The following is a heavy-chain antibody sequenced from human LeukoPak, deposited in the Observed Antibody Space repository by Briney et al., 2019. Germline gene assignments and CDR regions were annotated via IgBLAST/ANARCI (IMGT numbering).Heavy chain of an antibody. CDR2: IYTSGST. J-gene: IGHJ5*02. V-gene: IGHV4-4*09. Sequence: SETLSLTCTVSGGSISRYYWSWIRQPPGKGLKWIGYIYTSGSTNYNPSLKSRVTISVDTSKNQFSLKLSSVTAADTAVYYCARHGVASIADLPRFRASWFDPWGQGTLVTVSS. D-gene: IGHD6-6*01. CDR3: ARHGVASIADLPRFRASWFDP. CDR1: GGSISRYY.